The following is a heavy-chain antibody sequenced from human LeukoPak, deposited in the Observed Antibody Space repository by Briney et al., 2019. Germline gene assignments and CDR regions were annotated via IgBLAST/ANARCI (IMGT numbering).Heavy chain of an antibody. CDR1: GITFSGRW. J-gene: IGHJ6*02. CDR3: ARDYFRAFMDV. V-gene: IGHV3-7*01. CDR2: INPAGSVE. Sequence: GGSLRLSCAASGITFSGRWMSWVRQAPGKGLEWVANINPAGSVEKYVDSVKGRFTISRDNAKDSLYLQMNSLRAEDTAVYYCARDYFRAFMDVWGQGTTVTVSS. D-gene: IGHD3-9*01.